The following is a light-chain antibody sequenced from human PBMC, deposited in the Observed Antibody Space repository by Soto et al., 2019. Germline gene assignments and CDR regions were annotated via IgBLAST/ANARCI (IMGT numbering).Light chain of an antibody. Sequence: EIVLTQSPATLSLSPGNRATLSCRASQSVSGYLAWYQQKPGQAPRLLIYDASNRATGIPDRFSGSGSGTDFTLTISRLEPEDFAVYYCQQYGSTPLTFGGGTKVEIK. CDR2: DAS. CDR3: QQYGSTPLT. J-gene: IGKJ4*01. CDR1: QSVSGY. V-gene: IGKV3-20*01.